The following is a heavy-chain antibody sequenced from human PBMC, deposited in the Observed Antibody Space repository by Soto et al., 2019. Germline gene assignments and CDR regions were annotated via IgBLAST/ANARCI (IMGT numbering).Heavy chain of an antibody. CDR3: ARGGHIVVVTAALDY. CDR2: VNPSGGHT. J-gene: IGHJ4*02. V-gene: IGHV1-46*01. Sequence: QVQLMQSGAEVKKPGASVKVSCKASGDTFTDYYIHWVRQAPGQGLEWMGTVNPSGGHTTYAQHFLGRVTMTRDTSTSTLYMELTSLRSEDTAVYYCARGGHIVVVTAALDYWGQGNLVTVSS. CDR1: GDTFTDYY. D-gene: IGHD2-21*02.